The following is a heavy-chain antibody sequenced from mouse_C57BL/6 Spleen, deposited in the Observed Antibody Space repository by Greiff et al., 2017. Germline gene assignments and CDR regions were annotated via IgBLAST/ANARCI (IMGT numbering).Heavy chain of an antibody. V-gene: IGHV1-82*01. CDR1: GYAFSSSW. Sequence: QVQLQQSGPELVKPGASVKISCKASGYAFSSSWMNWVKQRPGKGLEWIGRIYPGDGDTNYNGKFKGKATLTADKSSSTAYMQLSSLTSEDSAVYFCARNPDYYGSSHWYFDVWGTGTTVTVSS. CDR3: ARNPDYYGSSHWYFDV. J-gene: IGHJ1*03. D-gene: IGHD1-1*01. CDR2: IYPGDGDT.